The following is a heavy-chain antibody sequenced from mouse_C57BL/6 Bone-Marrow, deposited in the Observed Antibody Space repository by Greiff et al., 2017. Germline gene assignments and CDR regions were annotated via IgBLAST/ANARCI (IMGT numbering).Heavy chain of an antibody. CDR1: GYTFTSYW. CDR2: IHPNSGST. Sequence: VQLQQPGAELVKPGASVKLSCKASGYTFTSYWMHWVKQRPGQGLAWIGRIHPNSGSTNYNEKFKSKATLTVDKSSSTAYMQRSSLTSEDSAVYYCANYGRRYFDVWGTGTTVTVSS. D-gene: IGHD2-1*01. V-gene: IGHV1-64*01. J-gene: IGHJ1*03. CDR3: ANYGRRYFDV.